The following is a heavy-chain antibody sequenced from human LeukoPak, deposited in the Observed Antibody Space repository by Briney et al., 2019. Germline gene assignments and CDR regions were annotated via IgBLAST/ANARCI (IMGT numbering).Heavy chain of an antibody. CDR2: IYYSGST. D-gene: IGHD3-10*01. CDR3: ARSALWFGDPYYMDV. CDR1: GGSISSSSYY. J-gene: IGHJ6*03. V-gene: IGHV4-39*01. Sequence: SETLSLTCTVSGGSISSSSYYWGWIRQPPGKGLEWIGSIYYSGSTYYNPSLKSRVTISVDTSKNQFSLKLSSVTAADTAVYYCARSALWFGDPYYMDVWGKGTTVTFSS.